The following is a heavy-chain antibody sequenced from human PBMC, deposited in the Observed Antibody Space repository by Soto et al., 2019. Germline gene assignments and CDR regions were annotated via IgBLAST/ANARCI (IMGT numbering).Heavy chain of an antibody. CDR2: MSLVGDNK. Sequence: QVQLVESGGGVVQPGRSLRLSCAASGFPFSTYSLNWVRQAPGKGLEWVALMSLVGDNKYHADSVKGRFTVSRDNSKNTLYLQMDRLRIEDTAIYYCARDPLGFCAGGRCYPGGLDFWGQGALVIVSS. V-gene: IGHV3-30-3*01. D-gene: IGHD2-15*01. CDR3: ARDPLGFCAGGRCYPGGLDF. CDR1: GFPFSTYS. J-gene: IGHJ4*02.